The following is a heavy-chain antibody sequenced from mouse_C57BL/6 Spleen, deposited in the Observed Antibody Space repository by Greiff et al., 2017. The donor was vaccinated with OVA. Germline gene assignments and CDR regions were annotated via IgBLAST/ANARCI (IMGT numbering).Heavy chain of an antibody. Sequence: EVMLVESGGGLVKPGGSLKLSCAASGFTFSDYGMHWVRQAPEKGLEWVAYISSGSSTIYSADTVQGRFTISRDNAKNTLFLQMTSLRSEDTAMYYCASRGDYGPYYAMDYWGQGTSVTVSS. J-gene: IGHJ4*01. V-gene: IGHV5-17*01. CDR1: GFTFSDYG. CDR2: ISSGSSTI. CDR3: ASRGDYGPYYAMDY. D-gene: IGHD1-1*02.